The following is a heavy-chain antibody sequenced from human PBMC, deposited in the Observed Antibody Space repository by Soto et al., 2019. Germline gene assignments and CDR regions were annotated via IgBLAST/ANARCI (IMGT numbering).Heavy chain of an antibody. J-gene: IGHJ6*03. V-gene: IGHV4-39*01. D-gene: IGHD2-15*01. CDR1: GGSISSSSYY. CDR2: IYYSGST. CDR3: ARHVGYCSGGSCYDPAPSNYYYYYMDV. Sequence: SETLSLTCTVSGGSISSSSYYWGWIRQPPGKGLEWIGSIYYSGSTYYNPSLKSRVTISVDTSKNQFSLKLSSVTAADTAVYYCARHVGYCSGGSCYDPAPSNYYYYYMDVWGKGTTVTVSS.